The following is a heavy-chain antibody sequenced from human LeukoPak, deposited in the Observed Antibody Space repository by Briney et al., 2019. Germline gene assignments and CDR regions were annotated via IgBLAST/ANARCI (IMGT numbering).Heavy chain of an antibody. Sequence: SETLSFTCAVSGYSISSGYYWGWIRQPPGKGLEWIGSIYHSGSTYYNPSLKSRVTISVDTSKNQFSLKLSSVTAADTAVYYCARGAWWFDYWGQGTLVTVSS. CDR3: ARGAWWFDY. V-gene: IGHV4-38-2*01. CDR2: IYHSGST. J-gene: IGHJ4*02. CDR1: GYSISSGYY. D-gene: IGHD2-8*02.